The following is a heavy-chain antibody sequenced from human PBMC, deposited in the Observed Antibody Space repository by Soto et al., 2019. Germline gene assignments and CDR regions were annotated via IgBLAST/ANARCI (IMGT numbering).Heavy chain of an antibody. CDR3: EGVLPGNKARLDP. CDR2: FFDNDST. J-gene: IGHJ5*02. CDR1: GSSICAGNW. Sequence: QVPLQESGPGLVKPWGTLSLTCSVSGSSICAGNWWTWVRQPPGMGLGWIGEFFDNDSTNYNPSLQSPVTISKDKAHKQISLEKTSVAAADTAVYYCEGVLPGNKARLDPRGQGTLVTVSS. V-gene: IGHV4-4*02. D-gene: IGHD1-1*01.